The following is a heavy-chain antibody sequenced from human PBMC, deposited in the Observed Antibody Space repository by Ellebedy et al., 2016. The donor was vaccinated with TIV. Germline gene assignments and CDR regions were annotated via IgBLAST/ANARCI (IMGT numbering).Heavy chain of an antibody. CDR1: GFTYSAYD. CDR2: ISYDGTIK. CDR3: ARHSAVAGTFVDAFDV. V-gene: IGHV3-30-3*01. J-gene: IGHJ3*01. D-gene: IGHD6-19*01. Sequence: PGGSLRLSCAASGFTYSAYDMHWVRQAPGRGLEWVAGISYDGTIKFDADSVKGRFTISRDNAKNMLYLQMNSLRLEDTSVYYCARHSAVAGTFVDAFDVWGHGTVVTVSS.